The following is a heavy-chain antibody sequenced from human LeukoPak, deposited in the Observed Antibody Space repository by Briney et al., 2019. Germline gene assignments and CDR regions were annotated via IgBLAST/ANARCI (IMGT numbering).Heavy chain of an antibody. CDR2: ISSSSSYI. CDR3: ARGSGSYYYMDV. D-gene: IGHD3-10*01. J-gene: IGHJ6*03. Sequence: GGSLRLSCAASGFTFSSYEMNWVRQAPGKGLEWVSSISSSSSYIYYADSVKGRFTISRDNAKNSLYLQMNSLRAEDAAVYYCARGSGSYYYMDVWGKGTTVTVSS. CDR1: GFTFSSYE. V-gene: IGHV3-21*01.